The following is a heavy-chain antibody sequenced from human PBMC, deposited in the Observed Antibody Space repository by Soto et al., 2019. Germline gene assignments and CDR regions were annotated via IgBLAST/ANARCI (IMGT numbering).Heavy chain of an antibody. CDR3: ARARIAAAAPAV. Sequence: EVQLVESGGGLVKPGGSLRLSCAASGFTFSSYSMNWVRQAPGKGLEWVSSISSSSYIYYADSVKGRFTISRDNAKNSLYLQMNSLRAEDTAVYYCARARIAAAAPAVWGQGTLVTVSS. J-gene: IGHJ4*02. V-gene: IGHV3-21*01. CDR2: ISSSSYI. D-gene: IGHD6-13*01. CDR1: GFTFSSYS.